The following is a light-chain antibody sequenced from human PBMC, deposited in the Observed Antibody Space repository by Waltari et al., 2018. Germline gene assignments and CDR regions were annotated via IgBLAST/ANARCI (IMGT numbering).Light chain of an antibody. V-gene: IGKV1-12*02. J-gene: IGKJ2*01. CDR1: QDVDSW. CDR2: DAS. CDR3: QQANRFPYT. Sequence: DIQMTQSPSSVSASVGDRVTITCRASQDVDSWFVWYQQKPGKAPNILIYDASSWKSGVPARFSGSGCGTEFTLTISSLQSEDSATYYCQQANRFPYTFGQGTKLVIK.